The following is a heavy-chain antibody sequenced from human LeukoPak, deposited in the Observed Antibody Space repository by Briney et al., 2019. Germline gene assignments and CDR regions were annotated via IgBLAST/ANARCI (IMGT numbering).Heavy chain of an antibody. CDR3: AKERGPSTQPMDV. V-gene: IGHV3-23*01. CDR1: GFTFSSNA. CDR2: ISSSGGGT. J-gene: IGHJ6*02. Sequence: GGSLRLSCAASGFTFSSNAMSWVRLAPGKGLEWISSISSSGGGTYYADSVKGRFTISRDNSKNTLYLQMNSLRAEDTAVYYCAKERGPSTQPMDVWGQGTTVTVSS.